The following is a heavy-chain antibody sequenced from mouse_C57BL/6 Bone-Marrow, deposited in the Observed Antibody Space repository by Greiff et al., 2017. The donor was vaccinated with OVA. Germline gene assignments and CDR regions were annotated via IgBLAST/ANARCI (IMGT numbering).Heavy chain of an antibody. CDR1: GYTFTDYN. Sequence: EVQLQQSGPELVKPGASVKIPCKASGYTFTDYNMDWVKQSHGKSLEWIGDINPNNGGTIYNQKFKGKATLTVDKSSSTAYMELRSLTSEDTAVYYCARFTTVVAHWYFDVWGTGTTVTVSS. CDR2: INPNNGGT. D-gene: IGHD1-1*01. V-gene: IGHV1-18*01. CDR3: ARFTTVVAHWYFDV. J-gene: IGHJ1*03.